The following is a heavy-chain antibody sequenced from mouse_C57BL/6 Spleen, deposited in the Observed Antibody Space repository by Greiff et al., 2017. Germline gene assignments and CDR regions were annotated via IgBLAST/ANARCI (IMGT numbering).Heavy chain of an antibody. J-gene: IGHJ2*01. Sequence: EVQRVESGGGLVKPGGSLKLSCAASGFTFSDYGMHWVRQAPEKGLEWVAYISSGSSTIYYADTVKGRFTISRDKSKNTLYLQLTSLMTEDTAMYYCARRGDGYYFDYWGQGTTLTVSS. D-gene: IGHD2-3*01. V-gene: IGHV5-17*01. CDR1: GFTFSDYG. CDR2: ISSGSSTI. CDR3: ARRGDGYYFDY.